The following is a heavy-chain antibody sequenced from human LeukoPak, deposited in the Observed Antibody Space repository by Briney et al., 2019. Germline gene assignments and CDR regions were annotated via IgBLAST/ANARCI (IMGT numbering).Heavy chain of an antibody. CDR1: GFTFSSYS. J-gene: IGHJ4*02. V-gene: IGHV3-48*01. CDR3: ARAGARAAAGRYFDY. D-gene: IGHD6-13*01. CDR2: ISSSSSTI. Sequence: GGSLRRSCAASGFTFSSYSMNWVRPAPGRGLEWGSYISSSSSTIYYADSVKGRFTISRDNAKNSLNLQMNSLRADDTAVYYCARAGARAAAGRYFDYWGQGTLVRVSS.